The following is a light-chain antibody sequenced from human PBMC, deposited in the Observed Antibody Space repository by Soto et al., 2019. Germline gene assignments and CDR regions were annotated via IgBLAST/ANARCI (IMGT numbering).Light chain of an antibody. CDR2: EGS. Sequence: QSVLTQPAFVSGSPGQSITISCTGTSSDVGSYNLVSWYQQHPGKAPKLMIYEGSKRPSGVSNRFSGSKSGNTASLTISGLQAEDEADYYCCSYAGSSTSVVFGGGTQLTVL. J-gene: IGLJ2*01. CDR1: SSDVGSYNL. V-gene: IGLV2-23*01. CDR3: CSYAGSSTSVV.